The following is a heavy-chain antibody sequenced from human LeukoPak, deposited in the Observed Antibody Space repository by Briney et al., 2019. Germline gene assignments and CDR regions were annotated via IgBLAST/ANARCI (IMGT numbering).Heavy chain of an antibody. J-gene: IGHJ4*02. Sequence: PGGSLRLSCAASGFNFSSHAMSWVRQAPGKGLEWVSAMSGYTKNTYYGDSVKGRFTISRDNSKNTLYLQMNSLRAEDTAVYYCAKDATMVRGVLSAYFDYWGQGTLVTVSS. V-gene: IGHV3-23*01. D-gene: IGHD3-10*01. CDR1: GFNFSSHA. CDR3: AKDATMVRGVLSAYFDY. CDR2: MSGYTKNT.